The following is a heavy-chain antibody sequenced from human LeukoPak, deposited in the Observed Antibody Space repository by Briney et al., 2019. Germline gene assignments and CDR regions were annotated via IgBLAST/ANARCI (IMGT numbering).Heavy chain of an antibody. D-gene: IGHD3-10*01. Sequence: GASVQVSCRASGYTFTGYYMHWVRQAPGPGLEWMGWINPNSGGTNYAQKFQGRVTMTRDTSISTAYMELSRLRSDDTAVYYCARGSRFGDRCDMDYWGQGTLVTVSS. J-gene: IGHJ4*02. CDR1: GYTFTGYY. V-gene: IGHV1-2*02. CDR2: INPNSGGT. CDR3: ARGSRFGDRCDMDY.